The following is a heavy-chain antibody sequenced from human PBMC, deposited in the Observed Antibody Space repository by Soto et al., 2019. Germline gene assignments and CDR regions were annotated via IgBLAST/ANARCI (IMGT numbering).Heavy chain of an antibody. CDR3: ARDGNNDANALDY. Sequence: GGSLRLSCAASGFTFSKYGMHWVRQAPGKGLEWVALIWNDGIRKVYVDSVKGRFTISRDNSKNTLDLQMNNLRDEDTAVYYCARDGNNDANALDYWGPGTLVTVSS. D-gene: IGHD2-15*01. V-gene: IGHV3-33*01. J-gene: IGHJ4*02. CDR2: IWNDGIRK. CDR1: GFTFSKYG.